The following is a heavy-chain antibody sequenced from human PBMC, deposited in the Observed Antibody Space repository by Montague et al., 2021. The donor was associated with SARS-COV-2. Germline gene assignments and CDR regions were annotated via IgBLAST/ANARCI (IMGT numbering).Heavy chain of an antibody. Sequence: SLRLSCAASGFTFSTYGMYCVRQPPGKGLEWVSEIHGRGDGTYYADSVKGRFTISRDNSKNTLYLQMNSLRGEDTAVYCCARDQNYGMDVWGQGTTVIVSS. V-gene: IGHV3-23*01. CDR2: IHGRGDGT. CDR3: ARDQNYGMDV. CDR1: GFTFSTYG. J-gene: IGHJ6*02.